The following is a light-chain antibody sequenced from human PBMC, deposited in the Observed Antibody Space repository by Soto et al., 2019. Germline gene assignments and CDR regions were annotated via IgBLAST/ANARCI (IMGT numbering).Light chain of an antibody. Sequence: EIVMTQSPATLSVSPWGRATLSCRASQSISDTLAWYQQKPGQAPRLLIHGASTRAPGFPARFSGSGSGTDFTLTISSLQPEDFAVYYCQQYDNWPWTFGQGTKVDIK. CDR2: GAS. J-gene: IGKJ1*01. V-gene: IGKV3-15*01. CDR1: QSISDT. CDR3: QQYDNWPWT.